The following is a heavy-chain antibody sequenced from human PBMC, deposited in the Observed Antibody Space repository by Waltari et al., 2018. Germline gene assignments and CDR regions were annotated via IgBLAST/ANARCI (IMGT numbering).Heavy chain of an antibody. Sequence: QVQLQESGPGLLQPSETLSLTSTVPGAPRNNYYWSWIRRSPGKGLEWIGYISSTGESDYTPSLRSRVTISVDMSKNQFSLNLRSVTAADTAIYYCARDTGHYFENWGQGTLVTVSS. CDR1: GAPRNNYY. CDR3: ARDTGHYFEN. V-gene: IGHV4-59*01. J-gene: IGHJ4*02. CDR2: ISSTGES.